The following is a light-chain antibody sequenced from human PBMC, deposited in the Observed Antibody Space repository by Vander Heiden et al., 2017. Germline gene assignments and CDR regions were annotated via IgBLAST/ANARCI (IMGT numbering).Light chain of an antibody. CDR3: SSFTGSSTPIV. V-gene: IGLV2-18*02. J-gene: IGLJ1*01. CDR1: RSDVGSYIR. Sequence: QSALPQPPSVSGSPGPSVTISCTGTRSDVGSYIRVAWYQQPPGTAPKLLIYEVSNRPSGVPDRFSGSKSGNTASLTISGLQAVDEADYYCSSFTGSSTPIVFGTGTRVTVL. CDR2: EVS.